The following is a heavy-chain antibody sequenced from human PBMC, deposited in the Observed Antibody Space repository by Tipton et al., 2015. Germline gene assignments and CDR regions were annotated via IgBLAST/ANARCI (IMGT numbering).Heavy chain of an antibody. CDR1: GFTFSSYG. CDR3: ARDLYTYGWDY. D-gene: IGHD5-18*01. V-gene: IGHV3-33*08. J-gene: IGHJ4*02. CDR2: IWYDGSNK. Sequence: SLRLSCAASGFTFSSYGMHWVRQAPGKGLEWVAVIWYDGSNKYYVDSVKGRFTISRDNSKNTLYLQMNSPRAEDTAVYYCARDLYTYGWDYWGQGTLVTVSS.